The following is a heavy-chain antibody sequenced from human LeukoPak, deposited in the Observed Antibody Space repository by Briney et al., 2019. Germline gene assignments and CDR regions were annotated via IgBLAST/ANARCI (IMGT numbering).Heavy chain of an antibody. J-gene: IGHJ6*02. Sequence: SVKVSCKASGGTFGSYAISWVRQAPGQGLEWMGRIIPIFGIANYAQKFQGRVTITADKSTSTAYMELSSLRSEDTAVYYCARLHSDYGDYWAGSGYYYYGMDVWGQGTTVTVSS. CDR3: ARLHSDYGDYWAGSGYYYYGMDV. D-gene: IGHD4-17*01. V-gene: IGHV1-69*04. CDR1: GGTFGSYA. CDR2: IIPIFGIA.